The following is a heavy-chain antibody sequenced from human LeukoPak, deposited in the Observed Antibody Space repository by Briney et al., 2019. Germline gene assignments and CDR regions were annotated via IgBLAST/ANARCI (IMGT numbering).Heavy chain of an antibody. CDR3: AKETARYSGSHFDY. V-gene: IGHV3-30*02. Sequence: GGSLRLSCAASGFTFSSYGMHWVRQAPGKGLEWVAFIRYDGSNKYYADSVKGRFTISRDNSKNSLYLQMNSLRAEDTAVYYCAKETARYSGSHFDYWGQGTLVTVSS. CDR1: GFTFSSYG. D-gene: IGHD1-26*01. CDR2: IRYDGSNK. J-gene: IGHJ4*02.